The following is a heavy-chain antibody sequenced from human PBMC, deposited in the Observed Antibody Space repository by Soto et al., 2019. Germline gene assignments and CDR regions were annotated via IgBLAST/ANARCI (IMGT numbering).Heavy chain of an antibody. CDR2: IKEDGSEK. V-gene: IGHV3-7*02. D-gene: IGHD2-2*01. J-gene: IGHJ5*01. CDR1: GVTFSKYW. CDR3: VFDGNSNDTTKFDS. Sequence: GGSLRLSCADSGVTFSKYWMSWVRQAPGKGLEWLAQIKEDGSEKYYVDSVRGRFTISRDNAKNSLYLQMNNLRVEDTAVYYCVFDGNSNDTTKFDS.